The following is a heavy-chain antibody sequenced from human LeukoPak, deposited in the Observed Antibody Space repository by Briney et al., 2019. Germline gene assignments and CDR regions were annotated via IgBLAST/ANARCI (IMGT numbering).Heavy chain of an antibody. J-gene: IGHJ6*02. Sequence: GASVKVSCKASGYTFSSYHLHWVRQAPGQGLEWMGGIIPIFGTANYAQKFQGRVTITADESTSTAYMELSSLRSEDTAVYYCARDGSSGVWGQGTTVTVSS. D-gene: IGHD6-25*01. CDR3: ARDGSSGV. CDR1: GYTFSSYH. V-gene: IGHV1-69*13. CDR2: IIPIFGTA.